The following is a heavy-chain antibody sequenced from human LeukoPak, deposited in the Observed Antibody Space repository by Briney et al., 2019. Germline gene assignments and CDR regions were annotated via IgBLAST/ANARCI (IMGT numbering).Heavy chain of an antibody. D-gene: IGHD3-10*01. CDR2: ISSSGSTI. J-gene: IGHJ5*02. V-gene: IGHV3-11*01. Sequence: GGSLRLSCAASGFTFSDYYMSWIRQAPGKGLEWISYISSSGSTIYYADSVKGRFTISRDNAKISLFLQVNSLRAEDTAVYYCARRNYYGSGISSWGQGTLVTVSS. CDR1: GFTFSDYY. CDR3: ARRNYYGSGISS.